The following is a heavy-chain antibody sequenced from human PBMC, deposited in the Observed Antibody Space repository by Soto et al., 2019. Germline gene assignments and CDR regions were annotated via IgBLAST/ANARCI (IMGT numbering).Heavy chain of an antibody. V-gene: IGHV3-23*01. CDR2: ISGSGTTA. J-gene: IGHJ3*02. D-gene: IGHD6-19*01. CDR1: GFVFSSYA. CDR3: AKTTDGWFSAFEI. Sequence: GGSPRLSCAASGFVFSSYAMSWVRQAPGKGLEWVSAISGSGTTAYYADSVKGRFIFSRDNPKNTMYLQMNSLRAEDTAVYFCAKTTDGWFSAFEIWGQGTVVT.